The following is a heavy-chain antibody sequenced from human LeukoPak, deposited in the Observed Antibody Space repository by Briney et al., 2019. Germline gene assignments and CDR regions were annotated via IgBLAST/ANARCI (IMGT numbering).Heavy chain of an antibody. CDR1: GGSISSYY. Sequence: SETLSLTCTVSGGSISSYYWSRIRQPPGKGLEWIGYIYYSGSTNYNPSLKSRVTISVDTSKNQFSLKLSSVTAADTAVYYCARGIVVVTADQYYFDYWGQGTLVTVSS. V-gene: IGHV4-59*01. J-gene: IGHJ4*02. CDR2: IYYSGST. CDR3: ARGIVVVTADQYYFDY. D-gene: IGHD2-21*02.